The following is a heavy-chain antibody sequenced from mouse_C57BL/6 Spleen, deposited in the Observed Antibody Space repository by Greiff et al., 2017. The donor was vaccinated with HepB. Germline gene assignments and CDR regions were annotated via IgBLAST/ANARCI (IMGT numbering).Heavy chain of an antibody. CDR3: AYGSSYYWYFDV. V-gene: IGHV1-19*01. CDR2: INPYNGGT. CDR1: GYTFTDYY. D-gene: IGHD1-1*01. J-gene: IGHJ1*03. Sequence: VQLQQSGPVLVKPGASVKMSCKASGYTFTDYYMNWVKQSHGKSLEWIGVINPYNGGTSYNQKFKGKATLTVDKSSSTAYMELNSLTSEDSAVYYGAYGSSYYWYFDVWGTGTTVTVSS.